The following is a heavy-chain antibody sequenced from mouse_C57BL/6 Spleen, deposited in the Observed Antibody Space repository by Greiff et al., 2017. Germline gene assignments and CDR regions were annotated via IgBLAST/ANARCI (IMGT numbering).Heavy chain of an antibody. Sequence: EVMLVESGGGLVQPKGSLKLSCAASGFTFNTYAMHWVRQAPGKGLEWVARIRSKSSYYATYYADSVKDSFTISRDDSQCMLYLQMNNLKTADTSMFYCVKDYDGAWFAYWGQGTLVTVSA. D-gene: IGHD2-4*01. J-gene: IGHJ3*01. CDR2: IRSKSSYYAT. CDR1: GFTFNTYA. CDR3: VKDYDGAWFAY. V-gene: IGHV10-3*01.